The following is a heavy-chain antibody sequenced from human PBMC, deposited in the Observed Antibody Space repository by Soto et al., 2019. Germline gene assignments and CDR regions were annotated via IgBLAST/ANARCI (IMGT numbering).Heavy chain of an antibody. D-gene: IGHD6-13*01. CDR2: INPNSGGT. J-gene: IGHJ3*01. CDR1: GYTFTGYY. CDR3: ASGGIAAAGTGAFDL. V-gene: IGHV1-2*02. Sequence: QVQLVQSGAEVKKPGASVKVSCKASGYTFTGYYMHWVRQAPGQGLEWMGWINPNSGGTNYAQKFQGRVTMTRDTDISTSYMELSRLRSDDTAVYYCASGGIAAAGTGAFDLWGQGTMVNVSS.